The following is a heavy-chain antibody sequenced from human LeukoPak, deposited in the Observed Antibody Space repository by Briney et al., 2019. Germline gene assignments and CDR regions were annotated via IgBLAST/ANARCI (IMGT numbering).Heavy chain of an antibody. CDR2: ISSTGSYI. D-gene: IGHD3-9*01. CDR1: GFTFSSYS. Sequence: PGGSLRLSCAASGFTFSSYSMNWVRQAPGKGLEWVSSISSTGSYIFYADSVKGRFTISRDNAKNSLYLQVNSLRAEDTAVYYCAREMDDILTGYGLDYWGQGTLVTVSS. CDR3: AREMDDILTGYGLDY. J-gene: IGHJ4*02. V-gene: IGHV3-21*01.